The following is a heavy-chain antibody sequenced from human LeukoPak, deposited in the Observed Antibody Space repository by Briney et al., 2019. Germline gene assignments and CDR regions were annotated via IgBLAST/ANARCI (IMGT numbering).Heavy chain of an antibody. V-gene: IGHV3-33*06. J-gene: IGHJ4*02. Sequence: GRSLRLSCAASGFTFSNYGMHWVRQAPGKGLEWVVDIWYDGTNKYYADSVKGRFTISRDNSRKTLYLQMNGLRAEDTALYYCAKDSGIAAAGTDYWGQGTLVTVSS. CDR2: IWYDGTNK. CDR3: AKDSGIAAAGTDY. D-gene: IGHD6-13*01. CDR1: GFTFSNYG.